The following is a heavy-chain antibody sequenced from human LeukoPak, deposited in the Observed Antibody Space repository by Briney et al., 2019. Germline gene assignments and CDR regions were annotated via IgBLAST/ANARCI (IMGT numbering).Heavy chain of an antibody. Sequence: PGGSLRLSCTASGLTFSSYSMNWVRQAPGKGLEWVSSISRSQTYIYYADSVKGRFAISKDNADNSLYLQMNSLRAEDTAVYYCVRAQPGYNWFDPWGQGTLVSVSS. D-gene: IGHD1-14*01. V-gene: IGHV3-21*01. CDR1: GLTFSSYS. CDR3: VRAQPGYNWFDP. J-gene: IGHJ5*02. CDR2: ISRSQTYI.